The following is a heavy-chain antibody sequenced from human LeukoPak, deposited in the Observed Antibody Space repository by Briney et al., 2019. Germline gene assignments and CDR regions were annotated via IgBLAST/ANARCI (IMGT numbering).Heavy chain of an antibody. Sequence: SETLSLTCTVSGDSLSSTTYYWGWIRQPPGKGLEWIGSVYYSGSTYYNPSLKSRVTISVDTSKNQFSLKLSSVTAADTAVYYCARHGVVTDAFDIWGQGTMVTVSS. CDR3: ARHGVVTDAFDI. D-gene: IGHD2-21*02. V-gene: IGHV4-39*01. J-gene: IGHJ3*02. CDR2: VYYSGST. CDR1: GDSLSSTTYY.